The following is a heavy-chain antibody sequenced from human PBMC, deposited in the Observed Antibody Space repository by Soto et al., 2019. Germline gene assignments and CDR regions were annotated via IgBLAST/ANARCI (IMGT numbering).Heavy chain of an antibody. Sequence: QVQLVESGGGVVQPGRSLRLSCAASGFTFSSYGMHWVRQAPGKGLEWVAVISYDGSNKYYADSVKGRFTISRDNSKNXXYLQMNSLRAEDTAVYYCAKGLPYSSSWYGYYFDYWGQGTLVTVSS. CDR2: ISYDGSNK. CDR1: GFTFSSYG. D-gene: IGHD6-13*01. CDR3: AKGLPYSSSWYGYYFDY. V-gene: IGHV3-30*18. J-gene: IGHJ4*02.